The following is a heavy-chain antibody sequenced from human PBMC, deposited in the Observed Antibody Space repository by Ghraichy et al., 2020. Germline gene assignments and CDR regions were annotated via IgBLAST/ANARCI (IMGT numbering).Heavy chain of an antibody. Sequence: SETLSLTCTVSGGSISSSSYYWGWIRQPPGKGLEWIGSIYYSGSTYYNPSLKSRVTISVDTSKNQFSLKLSSVTAADTAVYYCARRQQLWGKGTFDYWGQGTLVTVSS. V-gene: IGHV4-39*01. J-gene: IGHJ4*02. CDR1: GGSISSSSYY. CDR2: IYYSGST. D-gene: IGHD5-18*01. CDR3: ARRQQLWGKGTFDY.